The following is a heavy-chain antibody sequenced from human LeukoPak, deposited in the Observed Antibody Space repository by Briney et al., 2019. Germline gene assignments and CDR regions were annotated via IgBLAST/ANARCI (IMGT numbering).Heavy chain of an antibody. CDR1: GFTFSSYA. D-gene: IGHD1-26*01. J-gene: IGHJ3*02. Sequence: PGGSLRLSCAASGFTFSSYAMSWVRQAPGKGLEWVSAISGSGGSTYYADSVKGRFTISRDNSKNTLYLQMNSLRAEDTAVYYCARYPGSWDAFDIWGQGTMVTVSS. V-gene: IGHV3-23*01. CDR2: ISGSGGST. CDR3: ARYPGSWDAFDI.